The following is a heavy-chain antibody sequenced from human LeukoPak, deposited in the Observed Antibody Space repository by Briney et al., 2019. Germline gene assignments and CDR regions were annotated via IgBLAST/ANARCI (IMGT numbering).Heavy chain of an antibody. CDR3: TDAVAG. V-gene: IGHV3-53*05. Sequence: PGGSLRLSCAASGFSVCYNYVTWVPPPPGKGLEWVSVINSGGDTYYADSVKGRFTICRDNSKNMLYLQMNSRRVEDTAVHYCTDAVAGWGQGTLVTVS. D-gene: IGHD4-23*01. J-gene: IGHJ4*02. CDR2: INSGGDT. CDR1: GFSVCYNY.